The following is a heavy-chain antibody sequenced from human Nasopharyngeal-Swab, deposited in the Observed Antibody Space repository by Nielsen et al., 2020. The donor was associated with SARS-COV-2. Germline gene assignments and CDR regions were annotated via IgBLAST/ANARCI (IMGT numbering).Heavy chain of an antibody. Sequence: ASVKVSCKASGYTFTSYYMHWVRQAPGQGLEWMGIINPSGGSTSYAQKFQGRVTMTRDTSTSTVYMELSSLRSEDTAVYYCAWAPTVTTTIVSYYYYGMDVWGQGTTATVSS. CDR2: INPSGGST. J-gene: IGHJ6*02. V-gene: IGHV1-46*01. D-gene: IGHD4-17*01. CDR1: GYTFTSYY. CDR3: AWAPTVTTTIVSYYYYGMDV.